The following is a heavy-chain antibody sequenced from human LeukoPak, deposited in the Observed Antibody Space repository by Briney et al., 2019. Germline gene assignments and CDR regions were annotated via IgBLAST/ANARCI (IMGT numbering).Heavy chain of an antibody. V-gene: IGHV4-31*03. CDR1: GGPISSGGYY. CDR2: IYYSGST. CDR3: ARDAYTAAGMDV. Sequence: SETLSLTCTVSGGPISSGGYYWSWIRQHPGKGLEWIGYIYYSGSTYYNPSLKSRVTISVDTSENQFSLKLSSVTAADTAVYYCARDAYTAAGMDVWGQGTTVTVSS. J-gene: IGHJ6*02. D-gene: IGHD5-18*01.